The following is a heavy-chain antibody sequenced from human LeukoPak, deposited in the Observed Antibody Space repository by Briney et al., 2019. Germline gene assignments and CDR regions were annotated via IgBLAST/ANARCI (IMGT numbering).Heavy chain of an antibody. CDR1: GYTFTSYG. CDR2: ISAYNGNT. Sequence: ASVKVSCKASGYTFTSYGIGWVRQAPGQGLEWMGWISAYNGNTNYAQKLQGRVTMTTDTSTSTAYMELRSLRSDDTAVYYCARDGPRGIVGARGAFDIWGQGTMVTVSS. CDR3: ARDGPRGIVGARGAFDI. V-gene: IGHV1-18*01. D-gene: IGHD1-26*01. J-gene: IGHJ3*02.